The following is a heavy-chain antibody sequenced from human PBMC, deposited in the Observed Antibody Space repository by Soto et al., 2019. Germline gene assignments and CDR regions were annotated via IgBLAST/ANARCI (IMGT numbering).Heavy chain of an antibody. CDR1: GASISGYF. Sequence: PSETLSLTCTVSGASISGYFWSWIRQPPEKGLEWIGYIYSSGSTYYNSSLKSRVTISVDTSKNQFSLKLSSVTTADTAVHYCARAGYNYASGYWFDPWGQGTLVTVSS. CDR3: ARAGYNYASGYWFDP. V-gene: IGHV4-59*01. J-gene: IGHJ5*02. CDR2: IYSSGST. D-gene: IGHD5-18*01.